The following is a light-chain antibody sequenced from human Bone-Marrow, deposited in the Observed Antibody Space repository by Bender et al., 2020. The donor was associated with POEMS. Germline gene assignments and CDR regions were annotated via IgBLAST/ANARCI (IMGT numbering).Light chain of an antibody. CDR3: SSYTTSSPV. V-gene: IGLV1-40*01. CDR2: GNS. CDR1: TSNIGAGYD. Sequence: QSVLTQPPSVSGAPGQRVTISCTGSTSNIGAGYDVQWYQQLPGTAPKLLIYGNSNRPSGVPDRFSGSKSGTSASLAITGLQAEDEADYYCSSYTTSSPVFGGGTKLTVL. J-gene: IGLJ3*02.